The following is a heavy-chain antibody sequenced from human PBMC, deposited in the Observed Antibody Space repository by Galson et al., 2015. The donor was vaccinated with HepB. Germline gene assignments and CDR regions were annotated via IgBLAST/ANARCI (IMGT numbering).Heavy chain of an antibody. CDR3: ARDPRPADYYDSSGYYWGGWFDP. D-gene: IGHD3-22*01. V-gene: IGHV1-69*13. CDR1: GGTFSSYA. Sequence: SVKVSCKASGGTFSSYAISWVRQAPGQGLEWMGGIIPIFGTANYAQKFQGRVTITADESTSTAYMELSSLRSEDTAVYYCARDPRPADYYDSSGYYWGGWFDPWGQGTLVTVSS. J-gene: IGHJ5*02. CDR2: IIPIFGTA.